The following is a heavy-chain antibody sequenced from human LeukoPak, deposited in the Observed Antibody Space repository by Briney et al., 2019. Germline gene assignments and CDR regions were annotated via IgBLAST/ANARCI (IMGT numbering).Heavy chain of an antibody. CDR3: ARTAPPSLIDY. Sequence: SETLSLTCTVSGGSISSSSYYWGWIRQPPGKGLEWFGSIYYSGSTYYNPSLKSRVTISVDTSKNQFSLKLSSVTAADTAVYYCARTAPPSLIDYWGQGTLVTVSS. J-gene: IGHJ4*02. CDR2: IYYSGST. V-gene: IGHV4-39*01. CDR1: GGSISSSSYY.